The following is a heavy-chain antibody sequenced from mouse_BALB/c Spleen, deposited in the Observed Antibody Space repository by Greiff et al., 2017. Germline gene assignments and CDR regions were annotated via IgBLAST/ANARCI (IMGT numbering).Heavy chain of an antibody. V-gene: IGHV5-9-4*01. Sequence: EVKLVESGGGLVKPGGSLKLSCAASGFTFSSYAMSWVRQSPEKRLEWVAEISSGGSYTYYPDTVTGRFTISRDNAKNTLYLEMSSLRSEDTAMYYCARGGGYPYAMDYWGQGTSVTVSS. CDR1: GFTFSSYA. CDR2: ISSGGSYT. J-gene: IGHJ4*01. CDR3: ARGGGYPYAMDY. D-gene: IGHD2-2*01.